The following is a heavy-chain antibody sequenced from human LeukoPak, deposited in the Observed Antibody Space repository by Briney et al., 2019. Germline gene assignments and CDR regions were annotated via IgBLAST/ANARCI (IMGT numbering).Heavy chain of an antibody. D-gene: IGHD3-10*01. Sequence: PGGSLRLSCAASGFTFSSYSMNWVRQAPGKGLEWVSSISSSSSYIYYADSVKGRFTISRDNAKNSLYLQMNSLRAEDTAVYYCARDRAPWFGELCSFDPWGQGTLVTVSS. CDR3: ARDRAPWFGELCSFDP. CDR2: ISSSSSYI. V-gene: IGHV3-21*01. J-gene: IGHJ5*02. CDR1: GFTFSSYS.